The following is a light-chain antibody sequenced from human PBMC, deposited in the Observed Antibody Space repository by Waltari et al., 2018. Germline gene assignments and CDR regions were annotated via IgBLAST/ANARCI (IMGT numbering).Light chain of an antibody. CDR1: SGHSSTV. CDR2: VNSDGSH. Sequence: QLALTQSPSASASLVSSVKLTCTLSSGHSSTVIAWLQQQPEKGPRHVMKVNSDGSHNKGDEIPDRFSGSSSGAERYLTISSRQSEDEADYYCQTGGHGTWVFGGGTKLTVL. J-gene: IGLJ3*02. V-gene: IGLV4-69*01. CDR3: QTGGHGTWV.